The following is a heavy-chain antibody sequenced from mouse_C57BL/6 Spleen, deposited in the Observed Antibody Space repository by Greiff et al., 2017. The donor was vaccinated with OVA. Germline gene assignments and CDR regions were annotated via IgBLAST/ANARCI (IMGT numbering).Heavy chain of an antibody. V-gene: IGHV1-55*01. Sequence: VQLQQPGAELVKPGASVKMSCKASGYTFTSYWITWVKQRPGQGLEWIGAIFPGSGSTNYTEKFKSKATLTVDTSSSTAYMQHSSLTSEDSAVYYWARESYYSKGGFGYWGQGTTLTVSS. J-gene: IGHJ2*01. CDR3: ARESYYSKGGFGY. D-gene: IGHD2-5*01. CDR1: GYTFTSYW. CDR2: IFPGSGST.